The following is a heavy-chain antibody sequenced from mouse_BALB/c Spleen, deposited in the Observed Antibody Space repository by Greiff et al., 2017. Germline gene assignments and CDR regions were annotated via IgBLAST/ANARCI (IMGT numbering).Heavy chain of an antibody. CDR1: GFTFSSYA. CDR2: ISSGGST. V-gene: IGHV5-6-5*01. CDR3: ARGGDYAIYAMDY. Sequence: EVQGVESGGGLVKPGGSLKLSCAASGFTFSSYAMSWVRQTPEKRLEWVASISSGGSTSYPDSVKGRFTISRDNARNILYLQMSSLRSEDTAMYYCARGGDYAIYAMDYWGQGTSVTVSS. D-gene: IGHD2-4*01. J-gene: IGHJ4*01.